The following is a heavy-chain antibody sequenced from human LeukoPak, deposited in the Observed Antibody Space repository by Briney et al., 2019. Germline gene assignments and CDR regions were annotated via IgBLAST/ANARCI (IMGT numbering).Heavy chain of an antibody. D-gene: IGHD2-2*01. CDR1: GYTFTGYY. Sequence: ASVKVSCKASGYTFTGYYMHWVRQAPGQGLEWMGWINPNSGGTNYAQKFQGRVTMTRDTPISTAYMELSRLRSDDTAVYYCARASLIVVVPAAPFDYWGQGTLVTVSS. V-gene: IGHV1-2*02. CDR2: INPNSGGT. J-gene: IGHJ4*02. CDR3: ARASLIVVVPAAPFDY.